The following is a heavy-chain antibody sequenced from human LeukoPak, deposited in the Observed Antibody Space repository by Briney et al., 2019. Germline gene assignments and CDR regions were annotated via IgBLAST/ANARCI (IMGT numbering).Heavy chain of an antibody. CDR1: GYTFSTYG. V-gene: IGHV3-30*02. CDR3: ARNGIMGAGYYFDY. D-gene: IGHD1-26*01. J-gene: IGHJ4*02. CDR2: IRFDGSNK. Sequence: GGSLRLSCAASGYTFSTYGMHWVRQAPGKGLEWVAFIRFDGSNKYYADSVKGRFTISRDNAKNSLYLQMNSLRAEDTAVYYSARNGIMGAGYYFDYWGQGTLVTVSS.